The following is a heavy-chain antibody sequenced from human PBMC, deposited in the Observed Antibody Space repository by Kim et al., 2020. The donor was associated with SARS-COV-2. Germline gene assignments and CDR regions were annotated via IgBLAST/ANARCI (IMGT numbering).Heavy chain of an antibody. D-gene: IGHD2-21*01. CDR1: GYIFSSYW. CDR2: INQDGSER. Sequence: GGSLRLSCEGTGYIFSSYWMSWVRQAPGKGLEWLADINQDGSERHYLESVKGRFTISRDNAKNSLFLQMSGLRVADTALYFCVRDYPIDCSVTSCYSEVWGQGTLVSVSS. V-gene: IGHV3-7*03. J-gene: IGHJ3*01. CDR3: VRDYPIDCSVTSCYSEV.